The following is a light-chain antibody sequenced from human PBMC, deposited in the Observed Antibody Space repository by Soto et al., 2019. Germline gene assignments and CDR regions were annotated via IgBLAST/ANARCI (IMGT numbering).Light chain of an antibody. CDR1: SSDVGSYKS. J-gene: IGLJ1*01. CDR3: SSYISSITSHV. V-gene: IGLV2-18*02. CDR2: EVN. Sequence: QSALTQPPSVSGSPGQSVTISCSGDSSDVGSYKSVSWYKQAPGSSPKLIIFEVNNRPSGVPDRFSESKSGNTASLTISGLQPEDEADYYCSSYISSITSHVFGTGTKLTVL.